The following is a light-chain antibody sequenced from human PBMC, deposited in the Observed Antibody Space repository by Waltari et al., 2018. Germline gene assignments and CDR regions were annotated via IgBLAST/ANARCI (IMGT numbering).Light chain of an antibody. CDR3: QQRSNWPALT. CDR2: DAS. CDR1: QSVSSY. Sequence: ELVLTQSPATLSLSPGARATLSCRASQSVSSYLAWYQQKPGQAPRLLIYDASNRATGIPARFSGSGPGTDFTLTISSLEPEDFAVYYCQQRSNWPALTFGGGTKVEIK. V-gene: IGKV3D-11*02. J-gene: IGKJ4*01.